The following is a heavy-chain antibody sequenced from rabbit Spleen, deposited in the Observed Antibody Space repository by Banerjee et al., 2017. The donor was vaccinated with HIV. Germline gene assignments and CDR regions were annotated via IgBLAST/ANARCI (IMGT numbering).Heavy chain of an antibody. CDR2: INTATGKA. CDR3: ARDTGSSFSSYGMDL. J-gene: IGHJ6*01. Sequence: QEQLEESGGGLVKPEGSLTVTCKASGFSFSGRDVMCWVRQAPGKGLEWIGCINTATGKAVYASWAKGRFTISRNSSTTVTLQMTSLTVADTATYFCARDTGSSFSSYGMDLWGPGTLVTVS. CDR1: GFSFSGRDV. V-gene: IGHV1S45*01. D-gene: IGHD8-1*01.